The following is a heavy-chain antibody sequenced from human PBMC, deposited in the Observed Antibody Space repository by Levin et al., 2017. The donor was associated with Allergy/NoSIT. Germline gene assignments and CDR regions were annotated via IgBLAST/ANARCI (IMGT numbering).Heavy chain of an antibody. CDR2: IYPDDSDT. Sequence: GESLKISCRGSGYSFTNYWIGWVRQMPGKGLEWMGIIYPDDSDTRYSPSFRGQVTISADKSISTAYMQWNSLKASDTAMYYCATSDRGRGWYGRFDSCGQGPLVTVSS. D-gene: IGHD6-19*01. CDR1: GYSFTNYW. CDR3: ATSDRGRGWYGRFDS. J-gene: IGHJ4*02. V-gene: IGHV5-51*01.